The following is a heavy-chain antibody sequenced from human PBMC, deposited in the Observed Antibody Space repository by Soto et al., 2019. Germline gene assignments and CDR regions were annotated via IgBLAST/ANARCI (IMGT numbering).Heavy chain of an antibody. Sequence: HGGSLRLSCAASGFTFSSYSMNWVRQAPGKGLEWVSSISSSSSYIYYADSVKGRFTISRDNAKNSLYLQMNSLRAEDTAVYYCAREIDDYGDLRKAEYFQHWGQGTLVTVSS. CDR2: ISSSSSYI. CDR1: GFTFSSYS. CDR3: AREIDDYGDLRKAEYFQH. J-gene: IGHJ1*01. V-gene: IGHV3-21*01. D-gene: IGHD4-17*01.